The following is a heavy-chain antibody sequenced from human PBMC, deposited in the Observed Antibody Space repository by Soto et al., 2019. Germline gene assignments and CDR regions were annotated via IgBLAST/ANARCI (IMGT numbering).Heavy chain of an antibody. CDR2: IIPTFGRT. V-gene: IGHV1-69*13. Sequence: GASVKVSCKASGDTFSSYAISRVRQAPGKGLEWMGKIIPTFGRTNYAQKFQGRLTISADDSTSTAYMELRSLVSEDTAVYYCARDPLSSFAMDVWGQGTTVTVSS. CDR1: GDTFSSYA. J-gene: IGHJ6*02. D-gene: IGHD6-6*01. CDR3: ARDPLSSFAMDV.